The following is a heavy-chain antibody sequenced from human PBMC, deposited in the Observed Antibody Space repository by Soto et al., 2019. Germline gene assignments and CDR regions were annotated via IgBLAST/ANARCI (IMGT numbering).Heavy chain of an antibody. Sequence: ASVKVSCKASGYTFTSYGISWVRQAPGQGLEWMGWISAYNGNTNYAQKLQGRVTMTTDTSTSTAYMELRSLRSDDTAVYYCARVPRPAKEASIAVVPAAIGAPDYWGQGTLVTVSS. D-gene: IGHD2-2*01. CDR2: ISAYNGNT. V-gene: IGHV1-18*01. CDR1: GYTFTSYG. J-gene: IGHJ4*02. CDR3: ARVPRPAKEASIAVVPAAIGAPDY.